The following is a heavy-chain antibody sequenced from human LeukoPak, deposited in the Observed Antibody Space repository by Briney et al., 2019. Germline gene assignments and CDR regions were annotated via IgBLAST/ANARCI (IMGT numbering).Heavy chain of an antibody. V-gene: IGHV1-3*01. Sequence: ASVKVSCKASGYTFIRYAIHWVRQAPGQRLEWMGWINAGNGNTKYSQKFQGGFTITRDTSASTAYMELNSLRSEDTAVYYCANYGDGFDIWGQGTMVTVSS. J-gene: IGHJ3*02. CDR2: INAGNGNT. CDR1: GYTFIRYA. CDR3: ANYGDGFDI. D-gene: IGHD3-10*01.